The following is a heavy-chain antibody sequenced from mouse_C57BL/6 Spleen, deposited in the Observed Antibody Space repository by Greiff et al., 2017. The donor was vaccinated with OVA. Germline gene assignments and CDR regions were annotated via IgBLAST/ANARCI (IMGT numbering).Heavy chain of an antibody. J-gene: IGHJ4*01. CDR1: GYTFTDYE. CDR2: IDPETGGT. V-gene: IGHV1-15*01. CDR3: TRKSYMDY. Sequence: VQLQQSGAELVRPGASVTLSCKASGYTFTDYEIHWVKQTPVHGLEWIGAIDPETGGTAYNQKFKGKAILTADKSSSTAYMELRSLTSEDSAVYYCTRKSYMDYWGQGTSVTVSS.